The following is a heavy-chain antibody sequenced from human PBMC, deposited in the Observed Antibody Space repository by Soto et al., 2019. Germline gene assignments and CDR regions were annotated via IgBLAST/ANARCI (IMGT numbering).Heavy chain of an antibody. D-gene: IGHD6-13*01. J-gene: IGHJ4*02. CDR2: ISAGGGST. CDR1: GFTFSGYA. Sequence: PGGSLRLSCAASGFTFSGYAMSWVRQAPGKGLEWVSVISAGGGSTYYADSVKGRFTISRDNSKNTLYLQMNSLRVEDKAVYYCAKDRENSTWGTIFDYWGQGTLVTVSS. V-gene: IGHV3-23*01. CDR3: AKDRENSTWGTIFDY.